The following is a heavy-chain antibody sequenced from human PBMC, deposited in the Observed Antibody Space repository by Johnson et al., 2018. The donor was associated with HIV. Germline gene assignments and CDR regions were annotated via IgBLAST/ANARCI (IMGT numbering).Heavy chain of an antibody. CDR2: ISYDGSNK. V-gene: IGHV3-30*18. CDR1: GFTFSSYA. CDR3: AKDQLVGATYAAFDI. Sequence: QVQLVESGGGVVRPGGSLRLSCAASGFTFSSYAMSWVRQAPGKGLEWVAVISYDGSNKYYVDSVKGRFTISRDNSKNTLYLQMNSLRPEDTAVYYCAKDQLVGATYAAFDIWGQGTMVTVSS. D-gene: IGHD1-26*01. J-gene: IGHJ3*02.